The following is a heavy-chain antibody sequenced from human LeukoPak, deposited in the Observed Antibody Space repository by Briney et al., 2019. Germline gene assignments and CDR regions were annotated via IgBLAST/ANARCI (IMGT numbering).Heavy chain of an antibody. V-gene: IGHV4-34*01. Sequence: SETLSLTCAVYGGSFSGYYWSWIRQPPGKGLEWIGEINHSGSTNYNPSLKSRVTISVDTSKNQFSLKLSSVTAADTAVYYCAREDVNYVWGSYRYTSVRYFDYWGQGTLVTVSS. CDR3: AREDVNYVWGSYRYTSVRYFDY. J-gene: IGHJ4*02. D-gene: IGHD3-16*02. CDR2: INHSGST. CDR1: GGSFSGYY.